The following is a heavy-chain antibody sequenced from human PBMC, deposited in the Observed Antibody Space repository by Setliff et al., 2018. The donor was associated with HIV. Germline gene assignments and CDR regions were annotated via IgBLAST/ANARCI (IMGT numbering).Heavy chain of an antibody. CDR2: IYYSGST. CDR1: GGSISSSSYY. Sequence: SETLSLTCTVSGGSISSSSYYWGWIRQPPGKGLEWIGSIYYSGSTYHNPSLKSRVTISVDTSRNQFSLKLTSVTAADTAIYYCARAVNFDYWGQGTQVTVSS. J-gene: IGHJ4*02. D-gene: IGHD6-19*01. V-gene: IGHV4-39*07. CDR3: ARAVNFDY.